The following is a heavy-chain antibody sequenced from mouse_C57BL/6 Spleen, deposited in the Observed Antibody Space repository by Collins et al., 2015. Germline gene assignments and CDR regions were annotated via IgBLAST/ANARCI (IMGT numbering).Heavy chain of an antibody. D-gene: IGHD2-5*01. CDR3: ARGYYSNAMDY. Sequence: QVQLQQPGAELVRPGSSVKLSCKASGYTFTSYWMDWVKQRPGQGLEWIGNIYPSDSETHYNQKFKDKATLTVDKSSSTAYMQLSSLTSEDSAVYYCARGYYSNAMDYWGQGTSVTVSS. CDR1: GYTFTSYW. CDR2: IYPSDSET. V-gene: IGHV1-61*01. J-gene: IGHJ4*01.